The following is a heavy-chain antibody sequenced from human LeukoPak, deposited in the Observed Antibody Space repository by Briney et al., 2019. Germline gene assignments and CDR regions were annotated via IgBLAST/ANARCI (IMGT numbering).Heavy chain of an antibody. J-gene: IGHJ3*02. Sequence: GGSLRLSCAASGFSFSSHGMSWVRQAPGKGLEWVSGISDSGDSTYYADSVKGRFTISRDISKNTLFLQMNSLRAEDTAVYYCAKIQGWFNAAFHIGGQGTMVTVSS. D-gene: IGHD6-19*01. V-gene: IGHV3-23*01. CDR3: AKIQGWFNAAFHI. CDR2: ISDSGDST. CDR1: GFSFSSHG.